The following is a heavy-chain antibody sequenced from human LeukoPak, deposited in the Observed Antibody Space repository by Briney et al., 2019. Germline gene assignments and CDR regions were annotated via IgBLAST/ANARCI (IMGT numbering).Heavy chain of an antibody. CDR1: GFTFSSFG. Sequence: PGGSLRLSCAASGFTFSSFGMHWVRQAPGKGLEWLAVISYDGSNNFYADSVKGRFTISRDNSKNTLYLQMNSLRAEDTAIYYCAKDTAYCSSSTCYQPFDHWGQGTLVTVSS. V-gene: IGHV3-30*18. CDR3: AKDTAYCSSSTCYQPFDH. J-gene: IGHJ4*02. D-gene: IGHD2-15*01. CDR2: ISYDGSNN.